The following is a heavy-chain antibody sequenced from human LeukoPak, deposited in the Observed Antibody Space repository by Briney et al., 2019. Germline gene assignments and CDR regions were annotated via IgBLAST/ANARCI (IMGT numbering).Heavy chain of an antibody. J-gene: IGHJ5*02. Sequence: PSETLSLTCAVYGGSFSGYYWSWIRQPPGKGLEWIGEINHSGSTNYNPSLKSRVTISVDTSKNQFSLKLSSVTAADTAVYYCARLRTAAAGKVGWFDPWGQGTLVTVSS. CDR1: GGSFSGYY. D-gene: IGHD6-13*01. CDR2: INHSGST. V-gene: IGHV4-34*01. CDR3: ARLRTAAAGKVGWFDP.